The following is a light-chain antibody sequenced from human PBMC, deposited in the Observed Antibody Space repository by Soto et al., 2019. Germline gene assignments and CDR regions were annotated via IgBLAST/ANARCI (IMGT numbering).Light chain of an antibody. CDR1: SSDVGLYNL. V-gene: IGLV2-23*02. J-gene: IGLJ2*01. Sequence: QSALTQPASVAGSPGQSITISCTGTSSDVGLYNLVSWYQQHPGKAPKFMIYEVNKRSSGISFRFYGSKSGNTASLTISGLQAEDEADYYCCSYAASGSLLFGGGTKLTVL. CDR3: CSYAASGSLL. CDR2: EVN.